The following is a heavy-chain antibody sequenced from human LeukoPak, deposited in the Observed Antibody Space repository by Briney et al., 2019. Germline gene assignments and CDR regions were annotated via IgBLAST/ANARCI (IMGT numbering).Heavy chain of an antibody. CDR1: GYTFTSYG. J-gene: IGHJ4*02. Sequence: ASVKVSCKASGYTFTSYGISWVRQAPGQGLEWMGWISAYNGNTNYAQKLQGRVTMTTDTSTSTAYMDLRSLRSDDTAVYYCARMDRSYDILTGYESFDYWGQGTLVTVSS. CDR2: ISAYNGNT. V-gene: IGHV1-18*01. D-gene: IGHD3-9*01. CDR3: ARMDRSYDILTGYESFDY.